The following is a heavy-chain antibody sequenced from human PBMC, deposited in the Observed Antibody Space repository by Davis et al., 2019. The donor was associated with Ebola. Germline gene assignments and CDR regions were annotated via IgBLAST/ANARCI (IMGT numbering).Heavy chain of an antibody. Sequence: GSLRLSCAVSGDSISSSNWWRWVRQPPGKGLEWIGEISQSGSTNYNPSLKSRVTISVDTSKNQFSLKLSSVTAADTAVYYCAREMGTVTTWGMDVWGQGTTVTVSS. J-gene: IGHJ6*02. D-gene: IGHD4-11*01. CDR3: AREMGTVTTWGMDV. CDR1: GDSISSSNW. V-gene: IGHV4-4*02. CDR2: ISQSGST.